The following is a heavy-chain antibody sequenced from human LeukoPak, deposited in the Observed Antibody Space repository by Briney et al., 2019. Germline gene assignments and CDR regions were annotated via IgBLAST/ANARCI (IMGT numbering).Heavy chain of an antibody. CDR2: IYYSGST. CDR3: ARDRGRGYDLNELDY. Sequence: SETLSLTCTVSGGSISSSSYYWGWIRQPPGKGLEWIGSIYYSGSTNYNPSLKSRVTISVDASKNQFSLKLTSVTAADTAVYYCARDRGRGYDLNELDYWGQGTLVTVSS. V-gene: IGHV4-39*07. D-gene: IGHD5-12*01. J-gene: IGHJ4*02. CDR1: GGSISSSSYY.